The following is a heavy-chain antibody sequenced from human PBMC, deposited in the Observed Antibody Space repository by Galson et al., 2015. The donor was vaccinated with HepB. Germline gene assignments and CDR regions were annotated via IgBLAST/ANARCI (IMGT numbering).Heavy chain of an antibody. D-gene: IGHD2-2*01. J-gene: IGHJ4*02. CDR2: ISAYNGNT. V-gene: IGHV1-18*01. CDR1: GYTFTSYG. CDR3: ARDYTRGYCSSTSCVGLDY. Sequence: SVKVSCKASGYTFTSYGISWVRQAPGQGLEWMGWISAYNGNTNYAQKLQGRVTMTTDTSTSTAYMELRSLRSDDTAVYYCARDYTRGYCSSTSCVGLDYWGQGTLVTVSS.